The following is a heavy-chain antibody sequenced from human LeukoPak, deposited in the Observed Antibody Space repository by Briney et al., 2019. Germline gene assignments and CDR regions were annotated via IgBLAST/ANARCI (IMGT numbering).Heavy chain of an antibody. D-gene: IGHD6-19*01. V-gene: IGHV1-2*06. Sequence: ASVKVSCKVSGYTFTGYYLHWLRQAPGQGLEWMGRINPSGGGTNYAQKFQGRVTMTRDTSISTAYMELSRLRSDDTAVYYCAILRKGPAVLPPLYWGQGTLVTVSS. J-gene: IGHJ4*02. CDR1: GYTFTGYY. CDR3: AILRKGPAVLPPLY. CDR2: INPSGGGT.